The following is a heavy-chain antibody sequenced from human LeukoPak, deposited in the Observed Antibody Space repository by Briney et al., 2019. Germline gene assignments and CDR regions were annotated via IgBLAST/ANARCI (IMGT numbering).Heavy chain of an antibody. V-gene: IGHV4-59*01. J-gene: IGHJ4*02. CDR1: GGSISSYS. CDR2: IYFSGST. Sequence: FETLSLTCTVSGGSISSYSWGWIRQPPGKGLEWSGYIYFSGSTNYNPSLKSRVTISVDTSKNQFSLKLSSVTAADTAVYYCARIFGSGYVFDYWGQGTLVTVSS. D-gene: IGHD5-12*01. CDR3: ARIFGSGYVFDY.